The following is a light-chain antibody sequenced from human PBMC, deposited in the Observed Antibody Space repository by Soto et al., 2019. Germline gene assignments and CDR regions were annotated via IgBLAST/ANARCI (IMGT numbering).Light chain of an antibody. CDR3: QQYNSYSGT. V-gene: IGKV1-5*01. CDR1: QSISNW. Sequence: IKMNQSPSTLSASLRDRVTITCLASQSISNWLAWYQQKPGKAPKLLIYDASSLQSGVPSRFSGSGSGTEFTLTISSLQPDDFATYYCQQYNSYSGTFGQVTNVDI. CDR2: DAS. J-gene: IGKJ1*01.